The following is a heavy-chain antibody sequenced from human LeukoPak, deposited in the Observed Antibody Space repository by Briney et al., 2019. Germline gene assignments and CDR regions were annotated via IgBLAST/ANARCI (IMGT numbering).Heavy chain of an antibody. D-gene: IGHD2-2*01. V-gene: IGHV3-30-3*01. Sequence: GGSLRLSCAASGFTFSSYAMHWVRQAPGKGLEWVAVISYDGSNKYYADSVKGRFTIARDNSKNTLYLQMNSLRAEDTAVYYCAKDAELYCSSTSCDMGAFDIWGQGTMVTVSS. CDR2: ISYDGSNK. J-gene: IGHJ3*02. CDR3: AKDAELYCSSTSCDMGAFDI. CDR1: GFTFSSYA.